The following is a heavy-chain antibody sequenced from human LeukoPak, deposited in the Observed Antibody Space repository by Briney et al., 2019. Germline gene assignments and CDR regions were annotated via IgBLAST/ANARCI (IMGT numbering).Heavy chain of an antibody. CDR1: GYIFNNYA. CDR3: ARSNNDGDYLGVGFDY. J-gene: IGHJ4*02. Sequence: ASVKVSCKSSGYIFNNYAINWVRQAPGQGLEWMGWINTNTGNPTYAQGFTGRFVFSSDTSVRMAYLQISSLKAEDTAVYYCARSNNDGDYLGVGFDYWGQGTLVTVSS. V-gene: IGHV7-4-1*04. CDR2: INTNTGNP. D-gene: IGHD3-16*01.